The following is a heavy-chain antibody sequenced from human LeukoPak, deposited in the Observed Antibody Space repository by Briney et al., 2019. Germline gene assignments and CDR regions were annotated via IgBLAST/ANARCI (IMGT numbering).Heavy chain of an antibody. CDR2: ISANNGDT. CDR1: GYTFTSYG. V-gene: IGHV1-18*01. J-gene: IGHJ6*02. CDR3: ARDLFGVVMDDYYYYYGMDV. D-gene: IGHD3-3*01. Sequence: ASVKVSCKASGYTFTSYGIAWVRQAPGQGLQWMGWISANNGDTSYSQKLQGRVTMTTDTSTNTAYMELRSLTSDDTAVYYCARDLFGVVMDDYYYYYGMDVWGQGTTVTVSS.